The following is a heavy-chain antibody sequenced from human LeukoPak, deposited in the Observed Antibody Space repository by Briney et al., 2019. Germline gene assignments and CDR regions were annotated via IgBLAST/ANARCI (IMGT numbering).Heavy chain of an antibody. CDR1: GFTFSSYS. Sequence: GGSLRLSCAASGFTFSSYSMNWVRQAPGKGLEWVSSISGSGSYIYYADSVKGRLTISRGNAKNSLYLQMNDLRAEDTAVYYCARDGGYCTNGVCYLDYWGQGTLVTVSS. D-gene: IGHD2-8*01. CDR2: ISGSGSYI. V-gene: IGHV3-21*01. CDR3: ARDGGYCTNGVCYLDY. J-gene: IGHJ4*02.